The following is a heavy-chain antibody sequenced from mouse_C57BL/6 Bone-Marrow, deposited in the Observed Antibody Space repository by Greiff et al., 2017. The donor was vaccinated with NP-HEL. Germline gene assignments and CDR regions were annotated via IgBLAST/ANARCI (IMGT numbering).Heavy chain of an antibody. CDR2: INPNNGGT. J-gene: IGHJ2*01. V-gene: IGHV1-18*01. CDR1: GYTFTDYN. CDR3: ARSSALQGREFITTVVAFDY. Sequence: VQLQQSGPELVKPGASVKIPCKASGYTFTDYNMDWVKQSHGKSLEWIGDINPNNGGTIYNQKFKGKATLTVDKSSSTAYMELRSLTSEDTAVYYCARSSALQGREFITTVVAFDYWGQGTTLTVSS. D-gene: IGHD1-1*01.